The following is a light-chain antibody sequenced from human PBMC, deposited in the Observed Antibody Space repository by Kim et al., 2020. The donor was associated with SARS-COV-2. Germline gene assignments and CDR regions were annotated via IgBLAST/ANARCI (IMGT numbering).Light chain of an antibody. J-gene: IGLJ3*02. CDR1: SGHSRNA. V-gene: IGLV4-69*01. CDR3: QTWDTGIHV. Sequence: QLVLTQSPSASASLGASVKLTCTLSSGHSRNAIAWHQQQPERGPRYLMKLNSDGSHTKGDGIPDRFSGSSSGAERYLTISSLQSVDEADHYCQTWDTGIHVFGGGTQLTVL. CDR2: LNSDGSH.